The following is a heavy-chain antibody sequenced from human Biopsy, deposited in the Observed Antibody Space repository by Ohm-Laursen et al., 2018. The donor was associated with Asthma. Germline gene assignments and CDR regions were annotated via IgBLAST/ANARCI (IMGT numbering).Heavy chain of an antibody. CDR2: IKEDGSEK. J-gene: IGHJ1*01. D-gene: IGHD3-3*02. Sequence: SLRLSCAAFGFTFSSYWMSWVRQAPGKGLEWVANIKEDGSEKYYVDSVKGRFTISRDNAKNSLYLHMNSLRAEDTAVYYCARTFHFWSPYHAEHYQLWGQGTLVTVSS. CDR1: GFTFSSYW. CDR3: ARTFHFWSPYHAEHYQL. V-gene: IGHV3-7*01.